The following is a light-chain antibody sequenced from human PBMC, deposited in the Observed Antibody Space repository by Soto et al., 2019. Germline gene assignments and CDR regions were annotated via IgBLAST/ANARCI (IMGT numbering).Light chain of an antibody. Sequence: DIQMTQSPSSLSASVGDSVTITCRASQGISNYLAWYQQKPGKVPKLLMYAASTLQSGVPSRFSGSGSGTDFPLTISSLQPEDVATYYCHKYNSAPWTFGQGNKVEIK. CDR1: QGISNY. CDR2: AAS. V-gene: IGKV1-27*01. CDR3: HKYNSAPWT. J-gene: IGKJ1*01.